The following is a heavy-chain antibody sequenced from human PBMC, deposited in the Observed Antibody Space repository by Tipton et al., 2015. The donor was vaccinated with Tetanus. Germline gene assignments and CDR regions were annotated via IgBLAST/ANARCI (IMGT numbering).Heavy chain of an antibody. CDR3: AKDMGDRGVYWGWFGS. V-gene: IGHV3-11*01. CDR2: ISGTTRTI. J-gene: IGHJ5*01. Sequence: SLRLSCAASGFSFSDFYMSWIRHTPGKGLEWIAYISGTTRTIYYGDSVKGRFTVSRDNSKKSLYLQMNNLRGDDTAVYYCAKDMGDRGVYWGWFGSWGQGTLVTVSS. CDR1: GFSFSDFY. D-gene: IGHD7-27*01.